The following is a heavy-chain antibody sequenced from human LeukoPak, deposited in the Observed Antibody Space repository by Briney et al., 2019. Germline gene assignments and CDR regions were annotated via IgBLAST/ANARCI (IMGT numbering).Heavy chain of an antibody. D-gene: IGHD7-27*01. CDR3: ARDPSPGVYAFDI. CDR1: GFTFSNAW. CDR2: ISSSSSYI. V-gene: IGHV3-21*01. Sequence: GGSLRLSCAASGFTFSNAWMNWVRQAPGKGLEWVSSISSSSSYIYYADSVKGRFTISRDNAKNSLYLQMNSLRAEDTAVYYCARDPSPGVYAFDIWGQGTMVTVSS. J-gene: IGHJ3*02.